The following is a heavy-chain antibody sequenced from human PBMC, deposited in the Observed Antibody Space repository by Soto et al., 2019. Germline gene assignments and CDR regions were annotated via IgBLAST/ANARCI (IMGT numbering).Heavy chain of an antibody. D-gene: IGHD5-18*01. CDR3: ARGLGIQQICPPPPGYYYYGMDV. CDR1: GFTFSSYG. J-gene: IGHJ6*02. Sequence: GGSLRLSCAASGFTFSSYGMHWVRQAPGKGLEWVAVIWYDGSNKYYADSVKGRFTISRDNSKNTLYLQMNSLRAEDTAVYYRARGLGIQQICPPPPGYYYYGMDVGGQGTRVTVSS. CDR2: IWYDGSNK. V-gene: IGHV3-33*01.